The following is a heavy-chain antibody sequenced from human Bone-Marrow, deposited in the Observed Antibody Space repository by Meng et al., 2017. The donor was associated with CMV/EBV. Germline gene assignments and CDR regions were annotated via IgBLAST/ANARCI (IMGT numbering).Heavy chain of an antibody. CDR1: GFTFTSYA. V-gene: IGHV3-23*01. CDR3: AKDLTYYYHTSGYSRGILDS. CDR2: VSVSGDRR. D-gene: IGHD3-22*01. Sequence: GESLKISCAASGFTFTSYAMSWVRQAPGKGLEWVSSVSVSGDRRDYADSVKGRFTISRDNSENTLFLQMNSLRAEDTAVYYCAKDLTYYYHTSGYSRGILDSWGRGTPVTVSS. J-gene: IGHJ4*02.